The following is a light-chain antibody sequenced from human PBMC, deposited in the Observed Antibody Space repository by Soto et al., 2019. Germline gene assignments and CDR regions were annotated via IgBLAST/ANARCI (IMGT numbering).Light chain of an antibody. CDR1: QSISSW. CDR3: QQSSGT. V-gene: IGKV1-5*01. Sequence: DIQMTQSPSTLSASVGDRVTITCRASQSISSWLAWYRQKPGKAPKLLIYDASSLESGVPSRFSGSGSGTEFTLTISSLQPDDFATYYCQQSSGTFGQGTKVEIK. J-gene: IGKJ1*01. CDR2: DAS.